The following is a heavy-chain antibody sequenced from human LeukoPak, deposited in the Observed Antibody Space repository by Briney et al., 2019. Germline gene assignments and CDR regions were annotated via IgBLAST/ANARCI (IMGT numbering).Heavy chain of an antibody. CDR3: ARNYYEPTYDYYFDC. CDR2: ISGSGGRT. J-gene: IGHJ4*02. CDR1: GFTFRSYA. Sequence: GGSLRLSRAASGFTFRSYAMSWVRQAPGKGLEWVSAISGSGGRTYYADSVRGRFTISRDNSKNTLHLHMNSLRAEDTALYYCARNYYEPTYDYYFDCWGQGTLVTVSS. D-gene: IGHD1-26*01. V-gene: IGHV3-23*01.